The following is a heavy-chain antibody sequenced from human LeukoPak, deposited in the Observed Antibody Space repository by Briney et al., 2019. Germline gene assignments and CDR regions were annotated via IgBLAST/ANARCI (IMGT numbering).Heavy chain of an antibody. CDR3: ARGYYYDTSGYGSIFDY. CDR2: ISRSGNTI. V-gene: IGHV3-11*01. D-gene: IGHD3-22*01. J-gene: IGHJ4*02. CDR1: GFTFSDYY. Sequence: GGSLRLSCAASGFTFSDYYMTWIRQDPGKGREWVSYISRSGNTIYYADSLKGRFTISRDNAKTSLYLQMNSLRAEDTAVYYCARGYYYDTSGYGSIFDYWGQGALVTVSS.